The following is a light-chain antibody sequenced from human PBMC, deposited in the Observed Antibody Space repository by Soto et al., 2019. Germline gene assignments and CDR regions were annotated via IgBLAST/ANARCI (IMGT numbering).Light chain of an antibody. J-gene: IGKJ1*01. CDR2: WAP. V-gene: IGKV4-1*01. Sequence: DVVMTQSPDSLAVSLGERATINCRSSQSVLFPSNNKNYLAWYQRKPGHPPTLLISWAPSRESEVPDRFSGSGSGRDFTLTISSLEAEDLAVYYCQQYYYALRTFGQGTKVEIK. CDR3: QQYYYALRT. CDR1: QSVLFPSNNKNY.